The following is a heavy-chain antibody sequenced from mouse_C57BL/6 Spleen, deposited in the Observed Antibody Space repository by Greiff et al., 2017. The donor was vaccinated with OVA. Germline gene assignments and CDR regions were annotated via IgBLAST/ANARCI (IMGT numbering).Heavy chain of an antibody. CDR2: IDPSDSET. J-gene: IGHJ1*03. D-gene: IGHD2-3*01. Sequence: VQLQQPGAELVRPGSSVKLSCKASGYTFTSYWMHWVKQRPIQGLEWIGNIDPSDSETHYNQKFKDKATLTVDKSSSTAYMQLSSLTSEDSAVYYCARSLDGYWYFDDWGTGTSVTVSS. V-gene: IGHV1-52*01. CDR1: GYTFTSYW. CDR3: ARSLDGYWYFDD.